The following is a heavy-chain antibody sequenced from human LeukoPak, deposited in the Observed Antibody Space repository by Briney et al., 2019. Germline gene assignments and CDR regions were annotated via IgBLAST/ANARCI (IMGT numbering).Heavy chain of an antibody. CDR3: ARDYDFWSGYYPLDY. D-gene: IGHD3-3*01. CDR2: ISYDGSNK. V-gene: IGHV3-30*04. J-gene: IGHJ4*02. Sequence: GGSLRLPCAASGFTFSSYAMHWVRQAPGKGLEWVAVISYDGSNKYYADSVKGRFTISRDNSKNTLYLQMNSLRVEDTAVYYCARDYDFWSGYYPLDYWGQGTLVTVSS. CDR1: GFTFSSYA.